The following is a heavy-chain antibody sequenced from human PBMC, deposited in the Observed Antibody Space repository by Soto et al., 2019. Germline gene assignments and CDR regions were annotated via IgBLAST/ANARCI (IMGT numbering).Heavy chain of an antibody. CDR2: MFYSGSP. CDR1: GGSIKSYY. J-gene: IGHJ5*02. Sequence: SKTLSLTCNVSGGSIKSYYWSWIRQPPGKGLEWIGYMFYSGSPNYNPSLKSRVTISIDASKNQFSLKLSPVTAADTAMYYCARDPFYADTPGWFDPWDHGTLVLVSA. D-gene: IGHD3-3*02. V-gene: IGHV4-59*01. CDR3: ARDPFYADTPGWFDP.